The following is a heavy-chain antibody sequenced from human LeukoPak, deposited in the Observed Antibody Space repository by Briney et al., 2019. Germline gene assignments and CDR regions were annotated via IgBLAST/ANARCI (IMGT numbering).Heavy chain of an antibody. CDR1: GASISSGDYY. V-gene: IGHV4-31*03. CDR2: IHYSGST. D-gene: IGHD2-21*01. Sequence: SETLSLTCSVSGASISSGDYYWSWIRQHPGKGLEWIGYIHYSGSTYYNPSLRSRIIISVDTSKNQFSLQLSSVTAADTAVYYCARRVSDCGGVRCYKGYLDYWGQGTLVTVSS. J-gene: IGHJ4*02. CDR3: ARRVSDCGGVRCYKGYLDY.